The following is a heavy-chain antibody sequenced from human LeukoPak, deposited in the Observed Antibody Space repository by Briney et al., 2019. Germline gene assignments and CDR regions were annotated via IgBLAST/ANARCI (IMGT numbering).Heavy chain of an antibody. Sequence: SVKVSCKASGGTFSSYAISWVRQAPGRGLEWMGGIIPIFGTANYAQKFQGRVTITADKSTSTAYMELSSLRSEDTAVYYCARDRYAGTTHFDAFDIWGQETMVTVSS. D-gene: IGHD1-1*01. V-gene: IGHV1-69*06. CDR1: GGTFSSYA. J-gene: IGHJ3*02. CDR3: ARDRYAGTTHFDAFDI. CDR2: IIPIFGTA.